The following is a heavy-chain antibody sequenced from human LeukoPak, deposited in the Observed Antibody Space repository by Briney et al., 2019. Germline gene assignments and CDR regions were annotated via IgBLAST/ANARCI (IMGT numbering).Heavy chain of an antibody. Sequence: SETLSLTCTVSGASISSYYWSWIRQPPGKGLEWIGYIYYSGSTNYNPSLKSRVTISVDTSKNQFSLKLNSVTAADTAVYSCARLHSNTFDYWGQGTLVTVSS. CDR1: GASISSYY. V-gene: IGHV4-59*01. D-gene: IGHD4-11*01. CDR2: IYYSGST. J-gene: IGHJ4*02. CDR3: ARLHSNTFDY.